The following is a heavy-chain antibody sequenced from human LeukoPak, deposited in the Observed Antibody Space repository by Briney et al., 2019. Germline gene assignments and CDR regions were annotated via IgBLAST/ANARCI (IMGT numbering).Heavy chain of an antibody. CDR1: GYTFSSNY. CDR3: ARGPRITLVRGGQWYYYMDV. V-gene: IGHV1-46*01. Sequence: ASVKVSCKASGYTFSSNYMHWVRQAPGQGLEWMGIINPSGGSTNYAQKFQGRVTMTRDTSTSTVYMELSSLRSEDTAVYYCARGPRITLVRGGQWYYYMDVWGKGTTVTISS. J-gene: IGHJ6*03. CDR2: INPSGGST. D-gene: IGHD3-10*01.